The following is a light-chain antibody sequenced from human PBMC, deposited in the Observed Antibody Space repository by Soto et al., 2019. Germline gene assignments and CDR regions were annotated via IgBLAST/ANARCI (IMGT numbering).Light chain of an antibody. CDR2: GAS. CDR1: QSVSSY. Sequence: EIVLTQSPATLSLSPEERATLSCRASQSVSSYLAWYQQKPVQSPRLLIYGASTRATGISGRFSGSGSGTEFTLALGSLQSEDFAVYCCTQYNNWPRTFGQGTKVDIK. CDR3: TQYNNWPRT. J-gene: IGKJ1*01. V-gene: IGKV3-15*01.